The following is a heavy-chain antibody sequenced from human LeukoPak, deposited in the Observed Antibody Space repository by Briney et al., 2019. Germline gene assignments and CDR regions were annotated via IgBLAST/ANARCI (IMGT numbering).Heavy chain of an antibody. D-gene: IGHD3-10*01. J-gene: IGHJ5*02. V-gene: IGHV4-34*01. CDR2: INHSGST. CDR3: ARYSTYYYGSGSYSFDP. CDR1: GGSITSYY. Sequence: SETLSLTCTVSGGSITSYYWSWIRQPPGKGLEWIGEINHSGSTNYNPSLKSRVTISVDTSKNQFSLKLSSVTAADTAVYYCARYSTYYYGSGSYSFDPWGQGTLVTVSS.